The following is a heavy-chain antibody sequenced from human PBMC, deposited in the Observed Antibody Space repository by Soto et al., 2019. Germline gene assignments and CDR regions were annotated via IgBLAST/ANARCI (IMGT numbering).Heavy chain of an antibody. CDR1: GGSISSYY. J-gene: IGHJ4*02. CDR3: ARVGGYCSGGSCYAGYYFDD. CDR2: IYYSGST. D-gene: IGHD2-15*01. Sequence: PSETLSLTCTVSGGSISSYYWSWIRQPPGKGLEWIGYIYYSGSTNYNPSLKSRVTISVDTSKNQFSLKLSSVTAADTAVYYCARVGGYCSGGSCYAGYYFDDWGQGTRGTVSS. V-gene: IGHV4-59*01.